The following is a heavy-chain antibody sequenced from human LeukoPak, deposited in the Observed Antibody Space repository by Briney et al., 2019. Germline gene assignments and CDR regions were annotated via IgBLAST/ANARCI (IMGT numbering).Heavy chain of an antibody. CDR3: AKDGEYIRGWYPYYFDY. CDR1: GLTVNRTY. Sequence: GGSLRLSCAASGLTVNRTYMSWVRQAPGRGLEWVSVIYSGGATYYSDSVKGRFTISRDNSKNTLYLQMNSLRAEDTAVYYCAKDGEYIRGWYPYYFDYWGQGTLVTVSS. D-gene: IGHD6-19*01. J-gene: IGHJ4*02. CDR2: IYSGGAT. V-gene: IGHV3-66*01.